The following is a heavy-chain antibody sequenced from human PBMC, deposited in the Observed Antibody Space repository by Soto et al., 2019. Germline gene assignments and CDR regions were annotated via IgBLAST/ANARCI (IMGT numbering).Heavy chain of an antibody. J-gene: IGHJ5*02. D-gene: IGHD6-13*01. V-gene: IGHV4-59*01. CDR1: GGSISSYY. Sequence: PETLSLTCTVSGGSISSYYWSWIRQPPGKGLEWIGYIYYSGSTNYNPSLKSRVTISVDTSKNQFSLKLSSVTAADTAVYYCARAAAGIAGWFDPWGQGTLVTVSS. CDR3: ARAAAGIAGWFDP. CDR2: IYYSGST.